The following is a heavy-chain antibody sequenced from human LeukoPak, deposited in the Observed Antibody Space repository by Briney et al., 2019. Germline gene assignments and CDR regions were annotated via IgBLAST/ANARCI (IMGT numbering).Heavy chain of an antibody. CDR3: AGYCSSTSYSVCFFDY. V-gene: IGHV1-69*13. Sequence: SVKVSCKASGGTFSSFAISWVRQAPGQGLEWMGGTIPIFGTANYAQKYQGRVTIIADESTSTAYMELSSLRSEDTAVYYCAGYCSSTSYSVCFFDYWGQGTLVTVSS. CDR1: GGTFSSFA. J-gene: IGHJ4*02. D-gene: IGHD2-2*01. CDR2: TIPIFGTA.